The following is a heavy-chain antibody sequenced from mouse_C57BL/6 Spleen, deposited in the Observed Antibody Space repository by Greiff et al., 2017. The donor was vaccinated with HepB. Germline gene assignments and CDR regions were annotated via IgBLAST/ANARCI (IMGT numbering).Heavy chain of an antibody. CDR3: ARYYGSSYSWYFDV. D-gene: IGHD1-1*01. V-gene: IGHV1-64*01. CDR2: IHPNSGST. J-gene: IGHJ1*03. CDR1: GYTFTSYW. Sequence: QVQLQQPGAELVKPGASVKLSCKASGYTFTSYWMHWVKQRPGQGLEWIGMIHPNSGSTNYNEKFKSKATLTVDKSSSTAYMQLSSLTSEDSAVYYCARYYGSSYSWYFDVWGTGTTVTVSS.